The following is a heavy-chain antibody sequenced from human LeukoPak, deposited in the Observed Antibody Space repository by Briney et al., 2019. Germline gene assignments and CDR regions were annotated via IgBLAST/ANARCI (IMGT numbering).Heavy chain of an antibody. CDR2: ISDDGRSK. CDR1: GFTFSSYA. J-gene: IGHJ4*02. Sequence: GGSLRLSCAASGFTFSSYAMHWVRQAPGKGLEWVAVISDDGRSKYYADSVKGRFTISRDNSKNTLYLQMNSLRVEDTAVYYCARWVTHYDSSGYYWGQGTLVTVSS. CDR3: ARWVTHYDSSGYY. D-gene: IGHD3-22*01. V-gene: IGHV3-30*04.